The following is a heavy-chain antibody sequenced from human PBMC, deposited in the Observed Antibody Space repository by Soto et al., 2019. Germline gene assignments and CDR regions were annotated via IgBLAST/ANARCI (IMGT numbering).Heavy chain of an antibody. Sequence: PGGSLRLSCAASGFNFSSYGMHWVRQAPGKGLEWVAVIPDDGSNKYYADSVKGRLTISRDNSKNTLYLQMNSLRAEDTAVYYCAKDLQLWLHSYYYYDRDVWGQGTTVTVSS. CDR3: AKDLQLWLHSYYYYDRDV. CDR1: GFNFSSYG. CDR2: IPDDGSNK. D-gene: IGHD5-18*01. J-gene: IGHJ6*02. V-gene: IGHV3-30*18.